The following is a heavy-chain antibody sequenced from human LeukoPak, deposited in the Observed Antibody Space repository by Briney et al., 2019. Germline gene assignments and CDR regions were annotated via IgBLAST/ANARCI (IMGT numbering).Heavy chain of an antibody. J-gene: IGHJ5*02. CDR2: IYYSGST. Sequence: SETLSLTCTVSGGSISSSSYYWGWIRQPPGKGLEWIGSIYYSGSTYYNPSLKSRVTISVDTSKNQFSLKLSSVTAADTAVYYCASGVVPAASEGFDPWGQGTLVTVSS. V-gene: IGHV4-39*01. CDR1: GGSISSSSYY. CDR3: ASGVVPAASEGFDP. D-gene: IGHD2-2*01.